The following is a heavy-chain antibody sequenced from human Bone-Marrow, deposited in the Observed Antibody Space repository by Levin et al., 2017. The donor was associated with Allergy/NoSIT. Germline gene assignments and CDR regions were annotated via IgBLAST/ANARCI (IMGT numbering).Heavy chain of an antibody. V-gene: IGHV4-39*01. CDR1: GGSIDSIVSQTHY. D-gene: IGHD4-17*01. CDR3: VRGDYDVRGSLCFDI. Sequence: SETLSLTCAVSGGSIDSIVSQTHYGGWVRQFPGRGLEWIGSFYFSGSAYYNPSLKSRVTISVDKSKKQLSLNLASLTAADTAVYYCVRGDYDVRGSLCFDIWGQGAMVTVSP. CDR2: FYFSGSA. J-gene: IGHJ3*02.